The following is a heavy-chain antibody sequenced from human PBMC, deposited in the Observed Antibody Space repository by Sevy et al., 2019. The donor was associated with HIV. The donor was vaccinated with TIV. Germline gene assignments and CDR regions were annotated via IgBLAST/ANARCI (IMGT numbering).Heavy chain of an antibody. V-gene: IGHV3-23*01. D-gene: IGHD5-12*01. CDR2: ISASGGSI. Sequence: GSLRLSCAASGFIFNSYPISWVRQAPGKGLEWVSSISASGGSIYYADSVKGRFTIPRDNSKKTVDLQMNSLGAGDTAVYYCAREDSGYEYWGQGTLVTVSS. CDR1: GFIFNSYP. J-gene: IGHJ4*02. CDR3: AREDSGYEY.